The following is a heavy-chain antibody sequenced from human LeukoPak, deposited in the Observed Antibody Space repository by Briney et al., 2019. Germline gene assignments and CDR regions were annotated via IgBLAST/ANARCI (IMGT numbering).Heavy chain of an antibody. CDR1: GFTFSNYA. D-gene: IGHD2-21*02. CDR2: ISGSGGST. Sequence: GGSLRLSCAASGFTFSNYAMSWVRQAPGKGLEWVSAISGSGGSTYYADSVKGRFTISRDNSKNTLYLQMNSLRAEDTAVYYCAKDQGRSFGDLAPNWFDPWGQGTLVTVSS. CDR3: AKDQGRSFGDLAPNWFDP. J-gene: IGHJ5*02. V-gene: IGHV3-23*01.